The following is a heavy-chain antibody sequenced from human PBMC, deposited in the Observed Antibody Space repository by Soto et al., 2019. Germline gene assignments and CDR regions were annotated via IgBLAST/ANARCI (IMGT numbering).Heavy chain of an antibody. CDR3: VRDDYSRDAFDI. J-gene: IGHJ3*02. CDR2: ISASSSSI. CDR1: GFNFITFY. Sequence: DVQLVESGGGLVKPGGSLRLSCAASGFNFITFYMNWVRQAPGKGLEWVSSISASSSSIYYAESLKGRFTVSSDNAKTPLYLQMCSLTAVDTALYYCVRDDYSRDAFDIWGQGTTVTVSS. D-gene: IGHD4-4*01. V-gene: IGHV3-21*01.